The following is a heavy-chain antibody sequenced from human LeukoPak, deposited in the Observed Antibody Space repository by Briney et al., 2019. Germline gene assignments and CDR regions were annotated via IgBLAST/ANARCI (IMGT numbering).Heavy chain of an antibody. CDR3: ARDRVGRRYYYGSGSYRPHYNWFDP. CDR2: MWYDGSNK. V-gene: IGHV3-33*01. CDR1: GFTFSSYG. D-gene: IGHD3-10*01. Sequence: GRSLRLPCAASGFTFSSYGMHWVRQAPGKGLEWVAVMWYDGSNKYYADSVKGRFTISRDNSKNTLYLQMNSLRAEDTAVYYCARDRVGRRYYYGSGSYRPHYNWFDPWGQGTLVTVSS. J-gene: IGHJ5*02.